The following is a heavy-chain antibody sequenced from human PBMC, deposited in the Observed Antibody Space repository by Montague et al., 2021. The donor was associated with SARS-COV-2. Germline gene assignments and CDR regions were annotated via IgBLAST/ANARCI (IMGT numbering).Heavy chain of an antibody. CDR2: VYASGIT. Sequence: TLSLTCTVSGESISGSYYWSWIRQPAGKGLEWIGRVYASGITNYNPSLKSRVTISLDTSKNQFSMRLSSVTAADTALYYCIRGLASVDSWGQGTLVTVSS. J-gene: IGHJ5*01. CDR3: IRGLASVDS. CDR1: GESISGSYY. V-gene: IGHV4-61*02.